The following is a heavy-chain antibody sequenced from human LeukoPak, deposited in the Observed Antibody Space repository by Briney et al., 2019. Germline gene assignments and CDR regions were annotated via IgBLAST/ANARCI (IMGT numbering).Heavy chain of an antibody. D-gene: IGHD1-14*01. Sequence: GGSLRLSCAASGFSFNNYSMNCVRQAPGKGLEWVSSISSSSSYIYYADSVKGRFTISRDNAKNSLYLQMNSLRAEDTAVYYCARDPSTGYYYMDVWGKGTTVTVSS. CDR3: ARDPSTGYYYMDV. J-gene: IGHJ6*03. V-gene: IGHV3-21*01. CDR1: GFSFNNYS. CDR2: ISSSSSYI.